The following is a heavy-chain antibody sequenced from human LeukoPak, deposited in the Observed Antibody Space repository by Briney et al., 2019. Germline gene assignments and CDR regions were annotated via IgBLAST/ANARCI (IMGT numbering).Heavy chain of an antibody. CDR1: GFTFSTYW. CDR3: AKDEGRSWFDAFDI. V-gene: IGHV3-74*01. D-gene: IGHD2-15*01. Sequence: GGSLRLACAASGFTFSTYWMHWVRQAPGKGLVWVARIHSGGSTTSYADSVKGRFTISRDNSKNTLYLQMNSLRAEDTAVYYCAKDEGRSWFDAFDIWGQGTMVTVSS. J-gene: IGHJ3*02. CDR2: IHSGGSTT.